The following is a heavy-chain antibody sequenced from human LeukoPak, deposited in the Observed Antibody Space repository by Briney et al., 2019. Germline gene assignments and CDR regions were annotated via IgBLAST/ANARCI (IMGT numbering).Heavy chain of an antibody. CDR2: ISSSSSAI. D-gene: IGHD6-13*01. Sequence: GGSLRLSCAASGFTFSSYGINWVRQTPGKGLEWVSYISSSSSAINYADSVRGRFTISRDNAKNSLYLQMNSLRPEDTAVYYCARAPWSSSLTWFDPWGQGTLVTVSS. CDR3: ARAPWSSSLTWFDP. CDR1: GFTFSSYG. V-gene: IGHV3-48*01. J-gene: IGHJ5*02.